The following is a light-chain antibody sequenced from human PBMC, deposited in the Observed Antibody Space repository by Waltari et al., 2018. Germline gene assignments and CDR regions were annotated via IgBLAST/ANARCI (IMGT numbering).Light chain of an antibody. CDR2: SNN. V-gene: IGLV1-44*01. CDR1: SPTIGSNT. Sequence: SVLTQPPSASGTPGQRVPMSCSGSSPTIGSNTVDWYPQPPGTAPKLPMYSNNQRPSGVPDRFSGSKSGTSASLAISGLQSEDEADYYCAAWDDSLNGYVFGTGTKVTVL. J-gene: IGLJ1*01. CDR3: AAWDDSLNGYV.